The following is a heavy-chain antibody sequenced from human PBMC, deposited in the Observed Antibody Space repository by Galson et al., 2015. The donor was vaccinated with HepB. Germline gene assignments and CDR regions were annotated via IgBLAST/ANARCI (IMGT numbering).Heavy chain of an antibody. V-gene: IGHV1-69*13. CDR2: VIPIFGTA. D-gene: IGHD3-3*01. Sequence: SVKVSCKASGGTFSSYTISWVRQAPGQGLEWMGGVIPIFGTANYAQNFQGRVTITADESTSTAFMELSSLRSEDTAVYYCARSFWSGYPTYYYGMAVWGQGTTVTVSS. J-gene: IGHJ6*02. CDR1: GGTFSSYT. CDR3: ARSFWSGYPTYYYGMAV.